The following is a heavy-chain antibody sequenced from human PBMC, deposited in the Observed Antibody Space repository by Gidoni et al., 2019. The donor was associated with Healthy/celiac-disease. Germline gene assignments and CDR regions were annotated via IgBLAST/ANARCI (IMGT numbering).Heavy chain of an antibody. D-gene: IGHD3-9*01. CDR3: AREMTGSQTDAFDI. J-gene: IGHJ3*02. CDR1: GGTFSSYT. CDR2: IIPILGIA. Sequence: QVQLVQSGAEVKKPGSSVQVSCKASGGTFSSYTISWVRQAPGQGLEWMGRIIPILGIANYAQKFQGRVTITADKSTSTAYMELSSLRSEDTAVYYCAREMTGSQTDAFDIWGQGTMVTVSS. V-gene: IGHV1-69*08.